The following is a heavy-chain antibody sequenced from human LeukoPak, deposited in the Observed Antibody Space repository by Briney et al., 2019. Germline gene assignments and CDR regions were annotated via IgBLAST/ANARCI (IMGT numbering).Heavy chain of an antibody. CDR1: GYTFTGYY. V-gene: IGHV1-2*02. J-gene: IGHJ4*02. Sequence: ASVKVSCKASGYTFTGYYMHWVRQAPGQGLEWMGWINPNSGGTNYAQKFQGGVTMTRDTSTSTVYMELSSLRSEDTAVYYCARVKRRDGYNYDYWGQGTLVTVSS. CDR3: ARVKRRDGYNYDY. D-gene: IGHD5-12*01. CDR2: INPNSGGT.